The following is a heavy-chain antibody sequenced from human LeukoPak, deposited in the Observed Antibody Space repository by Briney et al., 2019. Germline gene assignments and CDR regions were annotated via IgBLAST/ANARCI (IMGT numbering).Heavy chain of an antibody. CDR3: ARDERVVGFGFDI. J-gene: IGHJ3*02. CDR2: ISYDGSNK. V-gene: IGHV3-30-3*01. Sequence: PGGPLRLSCAASGFTFSSYAMHWVRQAPGKGLEWVAVISYDGSNKYYADSVKGRFTISRDNSKNTLYLQMNSLRAEDTAVYYCARDERVVGFGFDIWGQGTTVTVSS. D-gene: IGHD3-10*01. CDR1: GFTFSSYA.